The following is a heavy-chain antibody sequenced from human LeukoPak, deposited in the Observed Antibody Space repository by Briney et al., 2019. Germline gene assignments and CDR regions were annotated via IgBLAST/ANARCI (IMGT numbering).Heavy chain of an antibody. D-gene: IGHD3-22*01. Sequence: PGRSLRLSCAASGFTFDDYAMHWVRQAPGKGLEWVSGISWNSGSIGYADSVKGRFTISRDNAKNSLYLQMNSLRAEDTALYYCAKDIYYDSSGKIDYWGQGTLVTVSS. CDR2: ISWNSGSI. CDR1: GFTFDDYA. J-gene: IGHJ4*02. CDR3: AKDIYYDSSGKIDY. V-gene: IGHV3-9*01.